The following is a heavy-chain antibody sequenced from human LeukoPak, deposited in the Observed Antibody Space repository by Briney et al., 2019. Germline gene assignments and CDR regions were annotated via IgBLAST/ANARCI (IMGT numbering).Heavy chain of an antibody. J-gene: IGHJ2*01. CDR2: IYYSGST. V-gene: IGHV4-59*01. Sequence: SETLSLTCTVSGGSISSYYWSWIRQTPGKGLEWIGYIYYSGSTNYNPSLKSRVTISVDTSKNQFSLKLSSVTAADTAVYYCAREKQQLVPLRYFDLWGRGTLVTVSS. CDR3: AREKQQLVPLRYFDL. CDR1: GGSISSYY. D-gene: IGHD6-13*01.